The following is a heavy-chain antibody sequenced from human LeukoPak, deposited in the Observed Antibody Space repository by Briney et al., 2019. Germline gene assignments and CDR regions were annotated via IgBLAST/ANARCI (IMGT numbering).Heavy chain of an antibody. V-gene: IGHV4-34*01. CDR3: ARGLRITMVRGVTYYFDY. CDR1: GGSFSGYY. D-gene: IGHD3-10*01. J-gene: IGHJ4*02. CDR2: INHSGST. Sequence: SETLSLTCAVYGGSFSGYYWSWIRQPPGKGLEWIGEINHSGSTNHNPSLKSRVTISVDTSKDQFSLKLSSVTAADTAVYYCARGLRITMVRGVTYYFDYWGQGTLVTVSS.